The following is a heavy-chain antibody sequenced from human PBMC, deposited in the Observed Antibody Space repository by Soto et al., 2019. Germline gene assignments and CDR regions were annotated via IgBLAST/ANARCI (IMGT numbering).Heavy chain of an antibody. J-gene: IGHJ6*02. V-gene: IGHV1-69*01. CDR2: IIPIFGTA. Sequence: QVQLVQSGAEVKKPGSSVKVSCKASGGTFSSYAISWVRQAPGQGLEWMGGIIPIFGTANYAQKFQGRVTITADESTRTAYMERSSLRSEDTDVYYCASMHEFGVVITRYYYYGMDVWGQGTTVTVSS. CDR1: GGTFSSYA. D-gene: IGHD3-3*01. CDR3: ASMHEFGVVITRYYYYGMDV.